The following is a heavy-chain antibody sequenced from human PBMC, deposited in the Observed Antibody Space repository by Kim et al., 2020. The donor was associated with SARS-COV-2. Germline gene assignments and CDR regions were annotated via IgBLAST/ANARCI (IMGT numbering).Heavy chain of an antibody. Sequence: SETLSLTCTVSGGSISSYYWSWIRQPPGKGLEWIGYIYYSGSTNYNPSLKSRVTISVDTSKNQFSLKLSSVTAADTAVYYCARDGFYYGSGSYYNEGWFDPGGQGTLVTVSS. CDR1: GGSISSYY. J-gene: IGHJ5*02. CDR2: IYYSGST. CDR3: ARDGFYYGSGSYYNEGWFDP. V-gene: IGHV4-59*01. D-gene: IGHD3-10*01.